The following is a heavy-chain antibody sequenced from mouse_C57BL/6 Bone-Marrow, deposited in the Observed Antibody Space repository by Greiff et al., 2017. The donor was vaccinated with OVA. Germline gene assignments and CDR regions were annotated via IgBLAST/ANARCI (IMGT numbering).Heavy chain of an antibody. CDR1: GYTFTSYW. D-gene: IGHD3-2*02. CDR2: IDPSDSYT. CDR3: APQLRLAAY. Sequence: VQLQQPGAELVKPGASVKLSCKASGYTFTSYWMQWVKQRPGQGLEWIGEIDPSDSYTNYNQKFKGKATLTVDTSSSTAYMPLSSLTSEDSAVYYCAPQLRLAAYWGQGTLVTVSA. J-gene: IGHJ3*01. V-gene: IGHV1-50*01.